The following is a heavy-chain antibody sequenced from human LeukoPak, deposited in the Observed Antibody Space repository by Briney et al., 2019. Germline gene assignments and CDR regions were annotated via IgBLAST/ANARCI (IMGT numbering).Heavy chain of an antibody. CDR2: ISVGGSLK. V-gene: IGHV3-23*01. Sequence: GGSRRPPWAAPGSTFSNYAINWVSQPQGKGREWVSVISVGGSLKYYADSVKGRFTISRDNSKSTLSLQMNSLRADDTAVYYCAKARAGGNSNGLDVWGQGTTVTVSS. J-gene: IGHJ6*02. CDR1: GSTFSNYA. D-gene: IGHD4-23*01. CDR3: AKARAGGNSNGLDV.